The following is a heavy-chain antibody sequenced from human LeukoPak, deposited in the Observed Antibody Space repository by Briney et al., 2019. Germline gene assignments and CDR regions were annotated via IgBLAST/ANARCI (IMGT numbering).Heavy chain of an antibody. CDR3: ARDSNLSSWYVIYYYYMDV. J-gene: IGHJ6*03. V-gene: IGHV1-2*02. Sequence: ASVKVSCKASGYTFTGYYMHWVRQAPGQGLEWMGWINPNSGGTNYAQKFQGRVTMTRDTSISTAYMELSRLRSDDTAVYYCARDSNLSSWYVIYYYYMDVWGKGTTVTVSS. CDR2: INPNSGGT. CDR1: GYTFTGYY. D-gene: IGHD6-13*01.